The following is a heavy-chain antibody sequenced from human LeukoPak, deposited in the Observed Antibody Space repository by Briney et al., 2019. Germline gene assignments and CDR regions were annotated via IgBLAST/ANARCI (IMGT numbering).Heavy chain of an antibody. D-gene: IGHD4-17*01. CDR3: ARHVTLDYGDYYFDY. J-gene: IGHJ4*02. CDR2: IYYSEST. Sequence: SETLSLTCTVSGGSISSYYWSWIRQPPGKGLEWIGYIYYSESTNYNPSLKSRVTISVDTSKNQFSLKLSSMTAADTAVYYCARHVTLDYGDYYFDYWGQGTLVTVSS. CDR1: GGSISSYY. V-gene: IGHV4-59*01.